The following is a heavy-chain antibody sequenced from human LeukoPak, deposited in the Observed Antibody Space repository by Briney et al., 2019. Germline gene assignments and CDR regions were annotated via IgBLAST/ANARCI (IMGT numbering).Heavy chain of an antibody. CDR3: ATYKHQLRTVYFDY. V-gene: IGHV3-7*02. J-gene: IGHJ4*02. CDR2: IKQDGSDK. D-gene: IGHD1-1*01. CDR1: GFTFSIYW. Sequence: PGGSLRLSCAASGFTFSIYWMSWVRQAPGKGLEWVANIKQDGSDKNYVDSVKGRFTISKDNAKNLLSLEMNGLRAEDTAVYYCATYKHQLRTVYFDYWGQGTLVTVSS.